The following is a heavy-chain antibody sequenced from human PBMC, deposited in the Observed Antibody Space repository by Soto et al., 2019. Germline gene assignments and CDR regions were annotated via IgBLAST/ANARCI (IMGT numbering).Heavy chain of an antibody. D-gene: IGHD2-21*02. CDR1: GFPFSNYA. Sequence: EVQLLESGGGLVQPGGSLRLSCAASGFPFSNYAMSWVGQVSGKGLEWVSAISSSSSSTYYADSVKGRFTISRDNSKNTLYLQMNSLRAEDTAVYYCAKVHRFAGDGDYWGQGTLVTVSS. CDR2: ISSSSSST. CDR3: AKVHRFAGDGDY. V-gene: IGHV3-23*01. J-gene: IGHJ4*02.